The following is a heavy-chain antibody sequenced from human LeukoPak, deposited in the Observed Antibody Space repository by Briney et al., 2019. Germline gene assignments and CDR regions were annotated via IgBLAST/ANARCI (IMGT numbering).Heavy chain of an antibody. CDR3: AREGGSGSYSYHFDF. J-gene: IGHJ4*02. CDR1: GYXFISYY. Sequence: ASVKVSCKASGYXFISYYIHWVRQAPGQGREWMGLIKPSGGSASYAQKFQGRVTMTRDTSTSTVYMELSSLRSEDTAVYYCAREGGSGSYSYHFDFWGQGAPLTVSS. D-gene: IGHD1-26*01. V-gene: IGHV1-46*01. CDR2: IKPSGGSA.